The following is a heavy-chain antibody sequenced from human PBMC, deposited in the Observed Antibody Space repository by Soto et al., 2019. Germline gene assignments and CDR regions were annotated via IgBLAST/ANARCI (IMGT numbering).Heavy chain of an antibody. V-gene: IGHV3-7*01. D-gene: IGHD3-22*01. Sequence: QLMESGGTLVQPGGSLRLSCAASGFSFSSYWMSWVRQAPGGGLEWVANIEHDGSDTYYVDSVKGRFTVSRDNAKNFLYLQMNSLRVEDTAVYYWARERHYYDRSGYQGYWGQGTLVTVSS. CDR3: ARERHYYDRSGYQGY. CDR1: GFSFSSYW. CDR2: IEHDGSDT. J-gene: IGHJ4*02.